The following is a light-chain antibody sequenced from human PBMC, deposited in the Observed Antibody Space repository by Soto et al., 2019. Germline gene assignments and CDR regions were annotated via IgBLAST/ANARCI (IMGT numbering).Light chain of an antibody. J-gene: IGKJ1*01. CDR1: QSVSSNY. Sequence: EIMLSQSPCTLSLSPGERATLSCRASQSVSSNYLAWYQQKPGQAPRLLIYGASTRATGIPARFSGSGSGTDFTLTISRLEPEDFAVYYCQQYNTSPRTFGQGTKVDIK. CDR2: GAS. CDR3: QQYNTSPRT. V-gene: IGKV3-20*01.